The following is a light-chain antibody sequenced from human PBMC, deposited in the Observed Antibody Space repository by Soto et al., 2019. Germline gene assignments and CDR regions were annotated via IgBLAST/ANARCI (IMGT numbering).Light chain of an antibody. CDR3: QQRSNWPPIP. Sequence: EIVFTQSPDTLSLSPGERVTLSCWASQRVRSYLAWYQKTPGQDPRFLIYDAANRATGIPDRFSGSGSGTDFTLTISSIXPEDFAVYYCQQRSNWPPIPIGQGTRLEIK. CDR1: QRVRSY. J-gene: IGKJ5*01. CDR2: DAA. V-gene: IGKV3-11*01.